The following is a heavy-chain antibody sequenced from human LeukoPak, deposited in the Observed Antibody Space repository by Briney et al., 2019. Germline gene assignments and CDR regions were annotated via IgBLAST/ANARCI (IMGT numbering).Heavy chain of an antibody. CDR2: IYYSGST. CDR1: GGSIRSGDYY. J-gene: IGHJ5*02. CDR3: ARTPGRWLHNWFDP. D-gene: IGHD5-24*01. V-gene: IGHV4-30-4*01. Sequence: SQTLSLTCTVSGGSIRSGDYYWSWIRQPPGRGLEWIGYIYYSGSTYYNPSLKSRVTISVDTSKNQFSLKLSSVTAADTAVYYCARTPGRWLHNWFDPWGQGTLVTVSS.